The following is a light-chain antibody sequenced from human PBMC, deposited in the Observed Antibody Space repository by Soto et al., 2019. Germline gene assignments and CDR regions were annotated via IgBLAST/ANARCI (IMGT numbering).Light chain of an antibody. J-gene: IGLJ1*01. CDR2: DVS. CDR3: SSYTTSNTRQIV. CDR1: SSDVGSYNY. Sequence: QSVLTQPASVSGSPGQSITISCTGTSSDVGSYNYVSWYQHHPGKAPKLIIFDVSNRPSGVSNPFSGSKSGNTASLTISALQPVDEADYYCSSYTTSNTRQIVFGTGTKVTVL. V-gene: IGLV2-14*03.